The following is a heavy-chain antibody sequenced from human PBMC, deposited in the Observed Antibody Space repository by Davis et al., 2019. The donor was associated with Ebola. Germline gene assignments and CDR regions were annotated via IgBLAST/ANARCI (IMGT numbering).Heavy chain of an antibody. CDR1: GYTFTSYG. V-gene: IGHV1-18*01. D-gene: IGHD3-10*01. J-gene: IGHJ4*02. CDR3: ARDPPGREDY. Sequence: ASVKVSCKASGYTFTSYGISWVRQAPGQGLEWMGWINPNSGGTNYAQKLQGRVTMTTDTSTSTAYMELRSLRSDDTAVYYCARDPPGREDYWGQGTLVTVSS. CDR2: INPNSGGT.